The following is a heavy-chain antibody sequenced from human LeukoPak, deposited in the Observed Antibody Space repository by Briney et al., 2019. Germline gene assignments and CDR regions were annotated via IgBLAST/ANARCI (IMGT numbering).Heavy chain of an antibody. CDR2: ISAYNGNT. J-gene: IGHJ5*02. CDR3: ARDWRSWNGPPNWFDP. D-gene: IGHD1-1*01. Sequence: GASVKVSCKASGYTFTSYGISWVRQAPGQGLEWMGWISAYNGNTNYAQKLQGRVTMTTDTSTSTAYMELRSLRSDDTAVYYCARDWRSWNGPPNWFDPWGQGTLVTVSS. V-gene: IGHV1-18*01. CDR1: GYTFTSYG.